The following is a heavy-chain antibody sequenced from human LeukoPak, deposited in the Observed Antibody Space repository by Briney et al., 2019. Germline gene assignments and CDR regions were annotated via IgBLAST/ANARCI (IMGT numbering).Heavy chain of an antibody. CDR1: GFTFSDSY. Sequence: GGSLRLSCAASGFTFSDSYMSWIRQAPGKGLEWVSDISSSSSYTNYADSVKGRFTISRDNAKNSLYLQMNSLRVEDTAVYYCARDPVDVSITPIYWGQGTLDTVSS. D-gene: IGHD5-12*01. CDR2: ISSSSSYT. J-gene: IGHJ4*02. CDR3: ARDPVDVSITPIY. V-gene: IGHV3-11*05.